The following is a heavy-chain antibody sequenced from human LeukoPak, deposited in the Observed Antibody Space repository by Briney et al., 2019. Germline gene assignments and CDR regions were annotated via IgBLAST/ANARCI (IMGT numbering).Heavy chain of an antibody. CDR2: IKQDGSEI. CDR3: AREGRDLDY. V-gene: IGHV3-7*01. Sequence: GGSLRLSCAASGFTFGDTWMNWVRQVPGKGLEWVANIKQDGSEIHYVDSVKGRFTISRDNAKNSLYLQMNSLRADDTAVYFCAREGRDLDYWGQGALVTVSS. J-gene: IGHJ4*02. CDR1: GFTFGDTW.